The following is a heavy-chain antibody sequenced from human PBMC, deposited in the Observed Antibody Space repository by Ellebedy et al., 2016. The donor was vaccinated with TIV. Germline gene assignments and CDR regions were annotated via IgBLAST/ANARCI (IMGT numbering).Heavy chain of an antibody. CDR1: GGTVSSGSYY. J-gene: IGHJ3*02. D-gene: IGHD6-19*01. CDR3: ARRGWYGGDAVAFEI. Sequence: MPSETLSLTCIVSGGTVSSGSYYWGWIRQPPGKGLEWIGSIYYTGTTYYDPSLKSRVSMSIDTSKDQFSLSLTSVTAADTAVYYCARRGWYGGDAVAFEIWGQGTLVTVS. V-gene: IGHV4-39*01. CDR2: IYYTGTT.